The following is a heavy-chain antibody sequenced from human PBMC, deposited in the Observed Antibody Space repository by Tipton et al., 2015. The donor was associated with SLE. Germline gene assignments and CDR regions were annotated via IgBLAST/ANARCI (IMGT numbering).Heavy chain of an antibody. V-gene: IGHV4-59*01. CDR3: ARSGGISIPFDY. Sequence: LRLSCTVSGGSISSYYWSWIRQPPGKGLEWIGYIYYSGSTNYNPSLKSRVTISVDTSKNQFSLKLSSVTAADTAVYYCARSGGISIPFDYWGQGTLVTVSS. J-gene: IGHJ4*02. CDR1: GGSISSYY. CDR2: IYYSGST. D-gene: IGHD3-3*02.